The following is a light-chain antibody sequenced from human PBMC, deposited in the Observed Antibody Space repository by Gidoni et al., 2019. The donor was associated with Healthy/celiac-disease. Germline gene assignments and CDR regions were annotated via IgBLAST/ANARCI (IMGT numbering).Light chain of an antibody. CDR1: ALPKQY. Sequence: SYELTHPPSVSVSPGQTARITCPGDALPKQYAYWYQQKPGQAPVLGIYKDSERPSGIPERFSGSSSGTTVTLTISGVQAEDEADYYCQSADSSGTYVVFGGGTKLTVL. J-gene: IGLJ2*01. V-gene: IGLV3-25*03. CDR2: KDS. CDR3: QSADSSGTYVV.